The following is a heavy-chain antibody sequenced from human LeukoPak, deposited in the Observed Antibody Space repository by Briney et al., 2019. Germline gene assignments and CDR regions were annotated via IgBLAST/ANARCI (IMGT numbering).Heavy chain of an antibody. CDR3: ARHGNCSGGSCYSPLDY. V-gene: IGHV4-39*01. Sequence: SETLSLTCTVSGGSISSSSYYWGWIRQPPGKGLEWIGSIYYSGSTYYNPSLKSRVTISVDTSKNQFSLKLSSVTAADTAVYYCARHGNCSGGSCYSPLDYWGQGTLVTVSS. D-gene: IGHD2-15*01. CDR2: IYYSGST. J-gene: IGHJ4*02. CDR1: GGSISSSSYY.